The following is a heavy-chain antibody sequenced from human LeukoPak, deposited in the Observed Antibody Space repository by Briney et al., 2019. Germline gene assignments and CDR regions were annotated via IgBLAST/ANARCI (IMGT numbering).Heavy chain of an antibody. D-gene: IGHD3-10*01. CDR3: AREPYGLGTFDY. Sequence: SGTVSLTCTVSGGSISSYYWSWIRQPPGKGLEWIGYIYYSGSTNYNPPLKSRVTISVDTSKNQFSLKLSSVTAADTAEYYCAREPYGLGTFDYWGQGTLVTVS. V-gene: IGHV4-59*01. CDR1: GGSISSYY. CDR2: IYYSGST. J-gene: IGHJ4*02.